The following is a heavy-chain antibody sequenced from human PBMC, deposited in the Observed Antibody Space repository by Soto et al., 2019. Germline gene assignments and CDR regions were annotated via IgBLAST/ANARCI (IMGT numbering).Heavy chain of an antibody. CDR2: ISHVGNS. V-gene: IGHV4-4*02. Sequence: SETLSLTCAVSGDSISSRNWWNWVRQPPGKGLEWIGQISHVGNSNYNPSLQSRLTISVDNSKNTLYLQMNSLRAEDTAVYYCAKDLLSTVVTLTLGMDVWGQGTTVTV. J-gene: IGHJ6*02. CDR1: GDSISSRNW. D-gene: IGHD4-17*01. CDR3: AKDLLSTVVTLTLGMDV.